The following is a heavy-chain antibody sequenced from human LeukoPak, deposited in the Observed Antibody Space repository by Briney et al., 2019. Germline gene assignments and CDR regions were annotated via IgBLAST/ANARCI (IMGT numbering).Heavy chain of an antibody. V-gene: IGHV3-53*01. CDR3: ARGRGLGVVSPYFDY. CDR1: GFSVSNNY. J-gene: IGHJ4*02. Sequence: GGSLRLSCVVSGFSVSNNYVIWVRQAPGNGLERVSVIYGDGRTSHSASVRGRFTISRDNSKNIVSLQMNNLRAEDTAVYYCARGRGLGVVSPYFDYWGQGTLVTVSS. D-gene: IGHD3-3*01. CDR2: IYGDGRT.